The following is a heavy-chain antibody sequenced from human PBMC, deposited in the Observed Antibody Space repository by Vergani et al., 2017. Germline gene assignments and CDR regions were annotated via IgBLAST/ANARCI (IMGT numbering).Heavy chain of an antibody. CDR2: IYYSGST. CDR1: GGSISSYY. Sequence: QVQLQESGPGLVKPSETLSLTCTVSGGSISSYYWSWIRQPPGKGLVWIGYIYYSGSTNYNPSLKSRVTISVDTSKNQFSLKLSSVTAADTAVYYCARGADILTGYYSGGDFDYWGQGTLVTVSS. CDR3: ARGADILTGYYSGGDFDY. J-gene: IGHJ4*02. V-gene: IGHV4-59*01. D-gene: IGHD3-9*01.